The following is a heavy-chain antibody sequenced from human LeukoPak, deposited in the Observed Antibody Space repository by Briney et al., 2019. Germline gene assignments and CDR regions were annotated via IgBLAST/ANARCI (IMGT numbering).Heavy chain of an antibody. V-gene: IGHV3-7*03. CDR3: AKEPDIVVVPAAMQGDY. CDR2: INQDGSEK. Sequence: GGSLRLSCAASGFTISSYWMSWLRQAPGKGLEWVVNINQDGSEKYFVDSVKGRFTISRDNAKNSLYLQMNSLRAEDTAVYYCAKEPDIVVVPAAMQGDYWGQGTLVTVSS. D-gene: IGHD2-2*01. CDR1: GFTISSYW. J-gene: IGHJ4*02.